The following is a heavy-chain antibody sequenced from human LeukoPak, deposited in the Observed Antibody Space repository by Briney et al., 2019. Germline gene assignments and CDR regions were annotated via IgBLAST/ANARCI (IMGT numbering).Heavy chain of an antibody. V-gene: IGHV3-72*01. Sequence: GGSLRLSCAASGFTFSDHYMDWVRQAPGKGLEWVGRTRNKANSYTTEYAASVKGRFTISRDDSKNSLYLQMNSLKTEDTAVYYCASVNSGSYIFDYWGQGTLVTVSS. CDR2: TRNKANSYTT. J-gene: IGHJ4*02. CDR1: GFTFSDHY. CDR3: ASVNSGSYIFDY. D-gene: IGHD1-26*01.